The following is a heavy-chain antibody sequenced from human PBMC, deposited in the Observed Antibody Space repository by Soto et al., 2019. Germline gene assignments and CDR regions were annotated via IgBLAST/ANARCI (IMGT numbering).Heavy chain of an antibody. CDR2: TIPIFGTA. V-gene: IGHV1-69*13. J-gene: IGHJ6*02. CDR1: GGTFSSYA. CDR3: ARVVEEDTVTTLPHYYYGMDV. D-gene: IGHD4-4*01. Sequence: ASVKVSCKASGGTFSSYAISWVRQAPGQGLEWMGGTIPIFGTANYAPKFQGRVTITADESTSTAYMELSSLRSEDRSVYYCARVVEEDTVTTLPHYYYGMDVWGQGTTVTVSS.